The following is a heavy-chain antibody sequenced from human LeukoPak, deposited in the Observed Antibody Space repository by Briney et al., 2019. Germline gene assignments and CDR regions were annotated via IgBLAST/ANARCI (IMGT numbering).Heavy chain of an antibody. V-gene: IGHV4-4*02. Sequence: SETLSLTCDVSGGSISRTNWWSWVRPSPGQGLEWIGDISLSGRTNYNPSLQSRVTMSLDESKNQLSLDLASVTAADTAVYYCSRESGAFSPFGYWGQGTLVTVHS. D-gene: IGHD1-26*01. J-gene: IGHJ4*02. CDR3: SRESGAFSPFGY. CDR2: ISLSGRT. CDR1: GGSISRTNW.